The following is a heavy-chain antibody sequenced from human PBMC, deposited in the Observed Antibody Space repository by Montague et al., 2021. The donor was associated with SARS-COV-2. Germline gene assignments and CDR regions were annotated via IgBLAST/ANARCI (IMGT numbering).Heavy chain of an antibody. CDR3: ANWEN. CDR1: GLRVGNSN. Sequence: SRSISFSASGLRVGNSNMHWVRQAPGKGLEWVAVFSFVGSNRYYADSVKGRFTISRDDSENKLHLQMNSLRPEDTAVYYCANWENWGQGTLVIVSS. CDR2: FSFVGSNR. V-gene: IGHV3-30*18. J-gene: IGHJ4*02. D-gene: IGHD1-26*01.